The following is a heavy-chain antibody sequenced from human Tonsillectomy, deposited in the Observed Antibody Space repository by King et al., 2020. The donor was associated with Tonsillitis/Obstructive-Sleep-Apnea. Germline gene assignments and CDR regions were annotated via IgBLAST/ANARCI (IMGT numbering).Heavy chain of an antibody. D-gene: IGHD2-15*01. J-gene: IGHJ2*01. V-gene: IGHV4-61*01. CDR3: ARGRARNHCSGGSCYSRWYFDL. CDR1: GGSVSSGSYY. Sequence: QLQESGPGLVKPSETLSLTCTVSGGSVSSGSYYWSWIRQPPGKGLEWIGYIYYSGSTNYNPSLKSRVTISVDTSKNQFSLKLSSVTAADTAVYYCARGRARNHCSGGSCYSRWYFDLWGRGTLVTVSS. CDR2: IYYSGST.